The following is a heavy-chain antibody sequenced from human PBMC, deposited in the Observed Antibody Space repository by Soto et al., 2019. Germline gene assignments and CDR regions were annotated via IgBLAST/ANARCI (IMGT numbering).Heavy chain of an antibody. V-gene: IGHV3-21*01. CDR2: ISSSSSYI. D-gene: IGHD6-13*01. CDR3: ARSFGIAAAGLLSNDY. J-gene: IGHJ4*02. CDR1: GFTFSSYS. Sequence: GGSLRLSFAASGFTFSSYSMTWVRQAPGKGLEWVSSISSSSSYIYYADSVKGRFTISRDNAKNSLYLQMNSLRAEDTAVYYCARSFGIAAAGLLSNDYWGQGTLVTVSS.